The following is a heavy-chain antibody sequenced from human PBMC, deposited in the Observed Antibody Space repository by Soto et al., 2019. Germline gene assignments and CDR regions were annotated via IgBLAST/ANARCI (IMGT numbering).Heavy chain of an antibody. D-gene: IGHD3-3*01. J-gene: IGHJ6*04. CDR2: INHSGST. V-gene: IGHV4-34*01. Sequence: SETLSLTWAVYGGSFSGYYWSWIRQPPGKGLEWIGEINHSGSTNYNPSLKSRVTISVDTSKNQFSLKLSSVTAADTAVYYCARGWSYDFWSGYPLDVWGKGTTVTVSS. CDR3: ARGWSYDFWSGYPLDV. CDR1: GGSFSGYY.